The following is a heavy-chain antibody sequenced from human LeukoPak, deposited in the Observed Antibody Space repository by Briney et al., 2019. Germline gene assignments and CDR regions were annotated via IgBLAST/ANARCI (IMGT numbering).Heavy chain of an antibody. CDR2: ISYDGSNK. Sequence: GGSLRLSCAASGFTFSSYAMHWVRQAPGEGLEWVAIISYDGSNKYYADSVKGRFTISRDNAKNSLYLQMNSLRAEDTAVYYCARGTLNIPGEHGAFDYWGQGTLVTASS. CDR3: ARGTLNIPGEHGAFDY. J-gene: IGHJ4*02. D-gene: IGHD1-14*01. V-gene: IGHV3-30*04. CDR1: GFTFSSYA.